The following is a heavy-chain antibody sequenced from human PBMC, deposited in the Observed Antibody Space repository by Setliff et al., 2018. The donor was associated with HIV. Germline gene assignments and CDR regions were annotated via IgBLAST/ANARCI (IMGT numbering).Heavy chain of an antibody. D-gene: IGHD1-26*01. J-gene: IGHJ5*02. CDR3: ARARLQGIVTAVGPRDNCLDP. V-gene: IGHV1-18*01. CDR2: ISPYTGNT. CDR1: GYSFINYG. Sequence: ASVKVSCKASGYSFINYGISWVRQAPGQGPEWMGWISPYTGNTDYAPRLLGRVTMTTDTSTSTAYLELRSLTADDTAVYYCARARLQGIVTAVGPRDNCLDPWGQGTRVTVSS.